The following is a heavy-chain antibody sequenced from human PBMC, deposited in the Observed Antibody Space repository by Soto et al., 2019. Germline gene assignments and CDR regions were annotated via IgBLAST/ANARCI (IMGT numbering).Heavy chain of an antibody. CDR3: ARVPFDYYYDSSGYPERLYFDS. D-gene: IGHD3-22*01. V-gene: IGHV4-30-4*01. CDR1: GGSISSGDYY. J-gene: IGHJ4*02. CDR2: ISYSGSS. Sequence: PSETLSLTCTVSGGSISSGDYYWSWIRQPPGKGLEWIGSISYSGSSYYNPSLKSRGIISTGTSKRQFFLLMSSVTAADTALYYCARVPFDYYYDSSGYPERLYFDSWGQGTLVTVSS.